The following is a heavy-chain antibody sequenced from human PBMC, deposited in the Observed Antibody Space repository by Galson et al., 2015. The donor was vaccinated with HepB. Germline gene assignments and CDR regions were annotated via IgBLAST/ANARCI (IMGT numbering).Heavy chain of an antibody. J-gene: IGHJ4*02. CDR3: TRSCDYSSACY. D-gene: IGHD4-11*01. CDR2: FVYSGST. V-gene: IGHV4-39*07. Sequence: WVRQAPGKGLEWVGSFVYSGSTYYNPSLKSRVTVSVDTSRNQFSLKVSSLTAADTAVYYCTRSCDYSSACYWGQGTLVTVSS.